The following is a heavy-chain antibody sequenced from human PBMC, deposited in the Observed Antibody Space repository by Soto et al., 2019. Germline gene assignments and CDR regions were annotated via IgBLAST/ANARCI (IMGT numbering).Heavy chain of an antibody. D-gene: IGHD1-26*01. CDR2: MNPNSGNT. J-gene: IGHJ5*02. Sequence: QVQLVQSGAEVKKPGASVKVSCKASGYTFTSYDINWVRQATGQGLEWMGWMNPNSGNTAYAQKFQGRVTMTRNTAQTKAHRETRSPRAEDTAGYYCAREREASGFDPWGQGTLVTVSS. CDR3: AREREASGFDP. V-gene: IGHV1-8*01. CDR1: GYTFTSYD.